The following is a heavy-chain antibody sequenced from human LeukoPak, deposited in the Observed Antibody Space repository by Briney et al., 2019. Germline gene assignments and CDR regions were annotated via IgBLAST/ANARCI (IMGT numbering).Heavy chain of an antibody. Sequence: SDTLSLTCAVSGYSISSSNWWGWIRQPPGKGLEWIGYIYYSGSIYYNPSLKSRVTMSVDTSKNQFSLKLSSVTAVDTAVYYCARRRDGYNWARGPIFDYWGQGTLVTVSS. V-gene: IGHV4-28*05. CDR1: GYSISSSNW. CDR3: ARRRDGYNWARGPIFDY. D-gene: IGHD5-24*01. J-gene: IGHJ4*02. CDR2: IYYSGSI.